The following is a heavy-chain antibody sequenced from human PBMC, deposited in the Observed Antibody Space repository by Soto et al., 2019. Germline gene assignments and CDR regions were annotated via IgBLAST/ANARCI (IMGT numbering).Heavy chain of an antibody. D-gene: IGHD5-12*01. CDR3: ARGGYSGYDYYFAMDV. V-gene: IGHV1-69*12. J-gene: IGHJ6*02. CDR1: GGTFSCYA. CDR2: IIPIFGTA. Sequence: QVQLVQSGAEVKKPGSSVKVSCKASGGTFSCYAISWVRQAPGQGLEWMGGIIPIFGTANYAPKFQGRVTINADESTSTAYMELSSLRSEDTAVYYCARGGYSGYDYYFAMDVWGQGTTVTVSS.